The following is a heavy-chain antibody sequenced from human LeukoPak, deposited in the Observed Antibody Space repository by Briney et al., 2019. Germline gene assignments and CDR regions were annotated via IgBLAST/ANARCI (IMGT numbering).Heavy chain of an antibody. CDR2: INTDGSSN. Sequence: GGSLRLSCATSGLIFNSYWMHWVRQAPGKGLAWVSYINTDGSSNDYADSAKGRFTISRDNSKNALYLQMNCLRAEDTAVYYCARGPVDYVWGSYRLSGYYYYMDVWGKGTTVTISS. V-gene: IGHV3-74*01. CDR3: ARGPVDYVWGSYRLSGYYYYMDV. CDR1: GLIFNSYW. D-gene: IGHD3-16*02. J-gene: IGHJ6*03.